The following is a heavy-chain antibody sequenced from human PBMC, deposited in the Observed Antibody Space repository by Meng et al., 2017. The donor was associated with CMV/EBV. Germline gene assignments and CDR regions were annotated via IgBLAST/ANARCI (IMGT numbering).Heavy chain of an antibody. V-gene: IGHV3-23*01. J-gene: IGHJ5*02. Sequence: GGSLRLSCAASGLTFGRYAMSWVRQAPGKGLEWVSALSGSGGSTYYADSVKGRFTISRDPSKNTLYLQMNSLRADDTAVYYCAKGRVPDYSMVASFDPWGQGTLVTVSS. CDR2: LSGSGGST. CDR1: GLTFGRYA. CDR3: AKGRVPDYSMVASFDP. D-gene: IGHD4-11*01.